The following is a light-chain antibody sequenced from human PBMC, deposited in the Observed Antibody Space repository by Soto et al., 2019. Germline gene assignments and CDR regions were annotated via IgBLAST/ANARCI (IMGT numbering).Light chain of an antibody. Sequence: QSVLTQPASVSGSPGHSITISCTGTSSDVGSYNLVSWYQQHPGKAPKLMIYEGSKRPSGVSNRFSCSKSGNTASLTISGLQAEDEADDDCCSYADSSSPYFSGAGTKVSVL. V-gene: IGLV2-23*01. J-gene: IGLJ1*01. CDR1: SSDVGSYNL. CDR3: CSYADSSSPYF. CDR2: EGS.